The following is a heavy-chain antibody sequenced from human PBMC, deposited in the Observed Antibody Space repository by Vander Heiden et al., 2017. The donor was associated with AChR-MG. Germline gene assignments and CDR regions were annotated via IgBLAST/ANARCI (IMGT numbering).Heavy chain of an antibody. CDR2: IYYSGST. CDR1: GGSISSSSYY. Sequence: QLQLQESGPGLVKPSETLSLTCTVSGGSISSSSYYWGWIRQPPGKGLEWIGSIYYSGSTYYNPSLKSRVTISVDTSKNQFSLKLSSVTAADTAVYYCARWAAAVVVPAAIANAFDIWGQGTMVTVSS. V-gene: IGHV4-39*01. J-gene: IGHJ3*02. D-gene: IGHD2-2*01. CDR3: ARWAAAVVVPAAIANAFDI.